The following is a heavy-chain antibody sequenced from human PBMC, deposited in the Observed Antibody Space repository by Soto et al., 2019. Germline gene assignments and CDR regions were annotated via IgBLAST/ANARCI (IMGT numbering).Heavy chain of an antibody. V-gene: IGHV3-11*05. CDR3: ARGLYYDILTGYYKGWFDP. Sequence: GGSLRLSCAASGFTFSDYYMSWIRQAPGKGLEWVSYISSSSSYTNYADSVKGRFTISRDNAKNSLYLQMNSLRAEDTAVYYCARGLYYDILTGYYKGWFDPWGQGTLVTVSS. CDR1: GFTFSDYY. J-gene: IGHJ5*02. D-gene: IGHD3-9*01. CDR2: ISSSSSYT.